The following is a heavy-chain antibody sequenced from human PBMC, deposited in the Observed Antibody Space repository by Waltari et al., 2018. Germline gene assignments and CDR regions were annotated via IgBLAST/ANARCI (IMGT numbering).Heavy chain of an antibody. CDR3: ARDDGIRTVDY. V-gene: IGHV3-7*01. CDR2: IKQYGTEE. Sequence: QLVESGGGLVQPAGSLRLSCVVSGFTFCRYWMSWVIPTPGKGLEWVANIKQYGTEEYYVDYGKGRLTSSRDNAKKSMYLQMNCVRGEDTAVYYCARDDGIRTVDYWGKGTLVTVSS. CDR1: GFTFCRYW. J-gene: IGHJ4*02. D-gene: IGHD4-4*01.